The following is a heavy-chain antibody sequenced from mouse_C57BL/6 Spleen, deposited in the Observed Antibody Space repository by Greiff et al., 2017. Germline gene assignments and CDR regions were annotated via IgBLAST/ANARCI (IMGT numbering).Heavy chain of an antibody. CDR1: GFNIKDYY. CDR3: TTLITTADYFDY. D-gene: IGHD1-1*01. CDR2: IDPEDGDT. Sequence: VQLQQSGAELVRPGASVKLSCTASGFNIKDYYMHWVKQRPEQGLEWIGRIDPEDGDTEYAPKFQGKATRTADTASNTAYLQLSSLTSEDTAVYYCTTLITTADYFDYWGQGTTLTVSS. V-gene: IGHV14-1*01. J-gene: IGHJ2*01.